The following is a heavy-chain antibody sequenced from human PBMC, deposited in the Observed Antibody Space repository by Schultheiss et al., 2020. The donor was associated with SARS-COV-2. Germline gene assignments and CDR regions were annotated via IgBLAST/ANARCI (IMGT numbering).Heavy chain of an antibody. J-gene: IGHJ4*02. D-gene: IGHD3-22*01. Sequence: GASLKISCAASGFTFSSYWMSWVRQAPGKGLEWVANIKQDGSEKYYVDSVKGRFTISRDNAKNSLYLQMNSLRAEDTAVYYCARVLVYYYDSSGYYGFDYWGQGTLVTVSS. CDR1: GFTFSSYW. V-gene: IGHV3-7*01. CDR3: ARVLVYYYDSSGYYGFDY. CDR2: IKQDGSEK.